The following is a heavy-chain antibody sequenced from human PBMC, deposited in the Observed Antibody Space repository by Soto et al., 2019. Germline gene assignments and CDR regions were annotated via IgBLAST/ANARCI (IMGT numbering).Heavy chain of an antibody. J-gene: IGHJ6*02. Sequence: SETLSLTCTVSGGSISSYYWSWIRQPPGKGLEWIGYIYYSGSTNYNPSLKSRVTISVDTSKNQFSLKLSSVTAADTAVYYCARDPRPRGYCSGGSCPRDYYYGMDVWGQGTTVTVS. D-gene: IGHD2-15*01. V-gene: IGHV4-59*01. CDR2: IYYSGST. CDR3: ARDPRPRGYCSGGSCPRDYYYGMDV. CDR1: GGSISSYY.